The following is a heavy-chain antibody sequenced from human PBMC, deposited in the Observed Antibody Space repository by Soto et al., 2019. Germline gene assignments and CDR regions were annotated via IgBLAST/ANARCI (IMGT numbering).Heavy chain of an antibody. Sequence: TSETLSITWTVSVGSISVYDWSWIRQPPVKGLEWIGYIYYSGSTNYNPSLKSRVTISVDTSKNQFSLKLRSVTAADTAVYYCVRGNGVAVSDFFDFWGQGTRVTVSS. CDR1: VGSISVYD. CDR3: VRGNGVAVSDFFDF. CDR2: IYYSGST. J-gene: IGHJ4*02. V-gene: IGHV4-59*12. D-gene: IGHD3-3*01.